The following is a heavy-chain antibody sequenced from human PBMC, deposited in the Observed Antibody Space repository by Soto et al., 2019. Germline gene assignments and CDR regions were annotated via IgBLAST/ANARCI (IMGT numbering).Heavy chain of an antibody. CDR1: GYTFTSYG. Sequence: GASVKVSCKASGYTFTSYGISWVRQAPGQGLEWMGWISAYNGNTNYAQKPQGRVTMTTDTSTSTAYMELRSLRSDDTAVYYCAKYCSGGSCDAEYFQHWGQGTLVTVSS. J-gene: IGHJ1*01. V-gene: IGHV1-18*01. D-gene: IGHD2-15*01. CDR3: AKYCSGGSCDAEYFQH. CDR2: ISAYNGNT.